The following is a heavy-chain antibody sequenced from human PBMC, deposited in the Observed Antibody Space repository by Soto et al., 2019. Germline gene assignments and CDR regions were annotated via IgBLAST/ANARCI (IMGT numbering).Heavy chain of an antibody. D-gene: IGHD3-22*01. V-gene: IGHV1-45*02. Sequence: QMQLVQSGAEVKKTGSSVKVSCKASGYTFTYRYLHWVRQAPGQALEWMGWITPFNGNTNYAQQYQDRDTRTRDRAMSTAYTERSSRRSEDTAMDDCARARYYESRGYSARGDAVDIWGKGTMGTVAS. CDR2: ITPFNGNT. CDR3: ARARYYESRGYSARGDAVDI. J-gene: IGHJ3*02. CDR1: GYTFTYRY.